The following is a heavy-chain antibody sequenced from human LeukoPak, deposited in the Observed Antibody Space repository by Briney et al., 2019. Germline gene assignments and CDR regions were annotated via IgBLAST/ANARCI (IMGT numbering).Heavy chain of an antibody. CDR2: ISGSGGST. D-gene: IGHD6-19*01. Sequence: PGGTLRLSCAASGFTFSSYGMSWVRQAPGKGLEWVSAISGSGGSTYYADSVKGRFTISRDNAKNSLFLQMSSLRVEDTAVYYCARGQWLVGFDNWGQGTLVTVSS. J-gene: IGHJ4*02. CDR1: GFTFSSYG. CDR3: ARGQWLVGFDN. V-gene: IGHV3-23*01.